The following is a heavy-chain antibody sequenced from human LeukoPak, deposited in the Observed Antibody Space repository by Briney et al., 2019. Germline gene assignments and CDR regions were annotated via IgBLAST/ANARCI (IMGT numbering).Heavy chain of an antibody. J-gene: IGHJ6*02. CDR3: AKLSSSSLEDYYYYYGMDV. D-gene: IGHD6-6*01. CDR2: ISWNSGSI. CDR1: GFTFDDYA. Sequence: GGSLRLSCAASGFTFDDYAMHWVRQAPGKGLEWVSGISWNSGSIGYADSVKGRFTISRDNAKNSLYLQMNSLRAEDTALYYCAKLSSSSLEDYYYYYGMDVWGQGTTVTVSS. V-gene: IGHV3-9*01.